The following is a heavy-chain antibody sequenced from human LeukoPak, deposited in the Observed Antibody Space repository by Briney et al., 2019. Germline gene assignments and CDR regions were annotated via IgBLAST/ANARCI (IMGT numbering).Heavy chain of an antibody. Sequence: SETLSLTCTVSGGSISSYYWSWIRQPPGKGLEWIGYIYYSGSTNYNPSLKSRVTISVDTSKNQFPLKLSSVTAADTAVYYCAGSPYDFWSGYQLFDPWGQGTLVTVSS. J-gene: IGHJ5*02. V-gene: IGHV4-59*01. CDR1: GGSISSYY. CDR3: AGSPYDFWSGYQLFDP. CDR2: IYYSGST. D-gene: IGHD3-3*01.